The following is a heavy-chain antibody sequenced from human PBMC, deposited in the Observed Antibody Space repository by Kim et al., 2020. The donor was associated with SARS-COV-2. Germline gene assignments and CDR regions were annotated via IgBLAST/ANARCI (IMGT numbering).Heavy chain of an antibody. D-gene: IGHD3-9*01. V-gene: IGHV4-59*01. CDR3: ARARNYDIFDY. Sequence: TNYNPSLKSRVTISVDTSKNQFSLKLSSVTAADTAVYYCARARNYDIFDYWGQGTLVTVSS. CDR2: T. J-gene: IGHJ4*02.